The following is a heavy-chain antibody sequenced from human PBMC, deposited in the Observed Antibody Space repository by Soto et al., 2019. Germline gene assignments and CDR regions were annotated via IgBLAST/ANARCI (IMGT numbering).Heavy chain of an antibody. CDR3: AKERPKGTGTNYYYGMDV. Sequence: QVQLVESGGGVVQPGRSLRLSCAASGFTFSSYGMHWVRQAPGKGLEWVAVISYDGSNKYYADSVKGRFTISRDNXKXTXFLQMNSLRAEDTAVYYCAKERPKGTGTNYYYGMDVWGQGTTVTVSS. D-gene: IGHD1-1*01. CDR2: ISYDGSNK. V-gene: IGHV3-30*18. CDR1: GFTFSSYG. J-gene: IGHJ6*02.